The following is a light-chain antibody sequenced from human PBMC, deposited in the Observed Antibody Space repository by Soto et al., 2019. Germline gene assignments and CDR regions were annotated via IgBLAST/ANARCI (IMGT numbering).Light chain of an antibody. V-gene: IGKV3-15*01. Sequence: DIVVTQSPATVSVSPGERATLSCRASQSVNNKLAWYQQKPGQAPRLLIYGASTRATGIPPRFSGSGSGTDFTLTISSLQSEDFALYHCQQYNDWPCTFGQGTKLEIK. CDR3: QQYNDWPCT. CDR2: GAS. CDR1: QSVNNK. J-gene: IGKJ2*02.